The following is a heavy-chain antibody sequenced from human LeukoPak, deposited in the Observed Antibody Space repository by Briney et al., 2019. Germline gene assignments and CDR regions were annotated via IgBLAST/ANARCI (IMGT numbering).Heavy chain of an antibody. Sequence: PSETLSLTCAVYGGSFSGYYWSWIRQPPGKGLEWIGEINHSGSTNYNPSLKSRVTISVDTSKNQFSLKLSSVTAADTAVYYCARPATPYYYGSGSYLVYWGQGTLVTVSS. CDR2: INHSGST. CDR1: GGSFSGYY. V-gene: IGHV4-34*01. J-gene: IGHJ4*02. D-gene: IGHD3-10*01. CDR3: ARPATPYYYGSGSYLVY.